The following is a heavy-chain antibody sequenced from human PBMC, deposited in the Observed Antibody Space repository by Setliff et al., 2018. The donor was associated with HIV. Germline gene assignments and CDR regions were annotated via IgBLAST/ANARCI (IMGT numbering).Heavy chain of an antibody. CDR1: GFTFSNYE. Sequence: GGSLRLSCAASGFTFSNYEMNWVRQAPGKGLEWVSYISSSGSTDSYADSVKGRFTISRDNAKNSLFLQMNSLRAEDTAVYYCARDEPGRYALSGGRYFDYWGQGTLVTVSS. CDR3: ARDEPGRYALSGGRYFDY. CDR2: ISSSGSTD. V-gene: IGHV3-48*03. D-gene: IGHD6-19*01. J-gene: IGHJ4*02.